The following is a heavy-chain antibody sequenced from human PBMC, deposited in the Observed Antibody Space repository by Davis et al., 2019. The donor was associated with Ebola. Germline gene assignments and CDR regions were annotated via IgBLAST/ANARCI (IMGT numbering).Heavy chain of an antibody. V-gene: IGHV4-59*01. Sequence: MPGGSLRLSFTPSGGSISGYYLTWIRQPPGNGLERIGYTYYSGSTNYNPSLKSRVTISVDTSKNQFSLKLSSVTAADTAVYYCARRPTTIFGDYGMDVWGQGTTVTVSS. CDR3: ARRPTTIFGDYGMDV. CDR2: TYYSGST. J-gene: IGHJ6*02. CDR1: GGSISGYY. D-gene: IGHD3-3*01.